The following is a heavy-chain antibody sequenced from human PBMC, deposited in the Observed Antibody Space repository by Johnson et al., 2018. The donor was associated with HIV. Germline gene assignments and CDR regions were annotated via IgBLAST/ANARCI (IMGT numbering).Heavy chain of an antibody. CDR3: ASLSGSGSYSGASAFDI. CDR1: GFTFSSYW. J-gene: IGHJ3*02. CDR2: IKQDGSEK. D-gene: IGHD1-26*01. Sequence: VQLVESGGGLVQPGGSLRLSCAASGFTFSSYWMSWVRQAPGKGLEWVANIKQDGSEKYYVDSVKGRFTISRDNAKNSLYLQMNSLRAEDTAVYYCASLSGSGSYSGASAFDIWGQGTMVTVSS. V-gene: IGHV3-7*01.